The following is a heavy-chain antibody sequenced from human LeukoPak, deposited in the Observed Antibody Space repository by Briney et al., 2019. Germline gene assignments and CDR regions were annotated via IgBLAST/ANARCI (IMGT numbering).Heavy chain of an antibody. CDR1: GGSISSYY. CDR3: ARGGDYLFDY. J-gene: IGHJ4*02. D-gene: IGHD4-17*01. CDR2: IYYSGTT. Sequence: PSETLSLTCTVSGGSISSYYWSWIRQPPGEGLECIGYIYYSGTTNYNPSLKSRVTISVDTSKNQFSLKLRSVTAADTAVYHCARGGDYLFDYWGQGTLVTVSS. V-gene: IGHV4-59*01.